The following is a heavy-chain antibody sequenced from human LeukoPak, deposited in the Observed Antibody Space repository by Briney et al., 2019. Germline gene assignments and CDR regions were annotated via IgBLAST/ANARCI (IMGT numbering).Heavy chain of an antibody. J-gene: IGHJ6*03. CDR1: SDSISDDY. V-gene: IGHV4-59*08. CDR2: IYYSGST. Sequence: SETLSLTCTVSSDSISDDYWSWIRQPPGKGLEWIGYIYYSGSTNYNPSLKSRVTISVDTSKNQFSLKLSSVTAADTAVYYCARHTLYNYYYMDVWGKGTTVTVSS. CDR3: ARHTLYNYYYMDV.